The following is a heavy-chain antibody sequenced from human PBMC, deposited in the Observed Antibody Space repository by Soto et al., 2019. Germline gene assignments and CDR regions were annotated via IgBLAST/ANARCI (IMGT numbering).Heavy chain of an antibody. J-gene: IGHJ5*02. Sequence: SETLSLTCTVSGGSISSSSYYWGWIRQPPGKGLEWIGSIYYSGSTYYNPSLKSRVTISVNTSKNQFSLKLSSVTAADTAVYYCARQGRWIQLMAEYWFDPLGEGTLATVS. V-gene: IGHV4-39*01. CDR1: GGSISSSSYY. CDR3: ARQGRWIQLMAEYWFDP. D-gene: IGHD5-18*01. CDR2: IYYSGST.